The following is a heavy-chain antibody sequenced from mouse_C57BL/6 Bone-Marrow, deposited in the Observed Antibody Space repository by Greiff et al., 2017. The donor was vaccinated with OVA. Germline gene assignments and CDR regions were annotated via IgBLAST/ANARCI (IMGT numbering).Heavy chain of an antibody. Sequence: QVQLQQPGAELVMPGASVKLSCKASGYTFTSYWMHWVKQRPGQGLEWIGYINPSSGYTKYNQKFKDKATLTADKSSSTAYMQLSSLTYEDSAVYYCARLSRVWYFDVWGTGTTVTVSS. J-gene: IGHJ1*03. CDR3: ARLSRVWYFDV. CDR2: INPSSGYT. V-gene: IGHV1-7*01. CDR1: GYTFTSYW.